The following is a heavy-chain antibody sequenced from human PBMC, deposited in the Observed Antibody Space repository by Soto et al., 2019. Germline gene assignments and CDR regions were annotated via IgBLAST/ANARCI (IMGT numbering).Heavy chain of an antibody. Sequence: QVQLQESGPGLVKPSQTLSLTCTVSGGSISSGGYSWSWIRQPAGKGLEWIGYISHLENTFYNPSFQSRLTLSIDRSKNQFSLKLASMTAADTAVYYCARGGGYDPFDYWGQGTLVTVAS. CDR1: GGSISSGGYS. CDR3: ARGGGYDPFDY. V-gene: IGHV4-30-2*01. D-gene: IGHD5-12*01. J-gene: IGHJ4*02. CDR2: ISHLENT.